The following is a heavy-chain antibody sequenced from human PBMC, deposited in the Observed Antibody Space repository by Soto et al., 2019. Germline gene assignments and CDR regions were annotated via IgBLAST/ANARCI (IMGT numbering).Heavy chain of an antibody. V-gene: IGHV4-30-4*08. CDR3: ASGRDARYFDY. CDR2: IYYSGST. Sequence: SETLSLTCTVSGGSISSGGYYWAGFRQPPGKGLEWIGYIYYSGSTYYNPSLKSRVTISVDTSKNQFSLKLSSVTAADTAVYYCASGRDARYFDYWAQGTLVTVSS. CDR1: GGSISSGGYY. J-gene: IGHJ4*02.